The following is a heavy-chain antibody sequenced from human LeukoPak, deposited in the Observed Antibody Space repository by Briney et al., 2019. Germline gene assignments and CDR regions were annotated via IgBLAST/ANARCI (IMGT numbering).Heavy chain of an antibody. CDR1: GGSISSTGYY. V-gene: IGHV4-39*01. Sequence: SETLSLTCPVSGGSISSTGYYWGWIRQPPGQGLEWIGSIYYSGSAYYNPSLKSRVTISVDTSKTQFSLKLRSVTAADTGVYYCARHRGYNCGEVDYWGQGTLVTVSS. CDR3: ARHRGYNCGEVDY. J-gene: IGHJ4*02. CDR2: IYYSGSA. D-gene: IGHD5-18*01.